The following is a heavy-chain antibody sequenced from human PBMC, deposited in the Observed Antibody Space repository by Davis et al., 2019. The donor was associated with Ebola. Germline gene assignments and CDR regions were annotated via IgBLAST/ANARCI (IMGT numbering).Heavy chain of an antibody. V-gene: IGHV4-31*03. D-gene: IGHD6-13*01. CDR3: ARGPYSSSWYRSGWFDP. Sequence: SETLSLTCTVSGGSISSGGYYWSWIRQHPGKGLEWIGYIYYSGSTYYNPSLKSRVTISVDTSKNQFSLKLSSVTAADTAVYYCARGPYSSSWYRSGWFDPWGQGTLVTVSS. CDR2: IYYSGST. J-gene: IGHJ5*02. CDR1: GGSISSGGYY.